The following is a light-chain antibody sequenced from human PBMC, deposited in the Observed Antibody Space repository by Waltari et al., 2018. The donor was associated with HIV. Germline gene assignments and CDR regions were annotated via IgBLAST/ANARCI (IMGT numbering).Light chain of an antibody. Sequence: QSALTQPPSVSGAPGQRVTLSCPGTRSTLRAGFFVHWYQHLPGTAPKLLVYSDINRPSGVPDRFSGSKSGTSASLVITGLQAEDEADYYCQSYDSSLRASVFGGGTKLTVL. CDR2: SDI. J-gene: IGLJ2*01. V-gene: IGLV1-40*01. CDR1: RSTLRAGFF. CDR3: QSYDSSLRASV.